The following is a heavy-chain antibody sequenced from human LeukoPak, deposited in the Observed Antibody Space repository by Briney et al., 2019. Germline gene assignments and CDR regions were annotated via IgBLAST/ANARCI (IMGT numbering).Heavy chain of an antibody. J-gene: IGHJ4*02. V-gene: IGHV3-30*02. CDR1: GFIFSSYG. CDR3: ARLEPFCGGDCHIDY. D-gene: IGHD2-21*02. CDR2: IRYDGSYK. Sequence: GGSLRLSCAASGFIFSSYGMHWVRQAPGKGLEWVTFIRYDGSYKYYADSVKGRFTISRDNAKNSLYLQMSSLRAEDTAVYYCARLEPFCGGDCHIDYWGQGTLVTVSS.